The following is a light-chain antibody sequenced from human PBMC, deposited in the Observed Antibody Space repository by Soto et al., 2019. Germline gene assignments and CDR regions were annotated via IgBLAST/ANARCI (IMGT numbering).Light chain of an antibody. V-gene: IGLV2-8*01. CDR1: SSDVGDNKY. CDR3: SSYATGDNYV. Sequence: QSVLTQPPSASGSPGQSVTISCTGTSSDVGDNKYVSWYQQQPGKAPKVIIYEISERPSGVPDRFSGSKSGNTASLTVSGLRAEDEADYYCSSYATGDNYVFGSGTKLTVL. J-gene: IGLJ1*01. CDR2: EIS.